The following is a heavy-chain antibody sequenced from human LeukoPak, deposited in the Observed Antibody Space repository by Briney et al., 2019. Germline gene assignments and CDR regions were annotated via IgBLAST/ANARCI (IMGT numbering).Heavy chain of an antibody. D-gene: IGHD3-10*01. CDR1: GLTFSSYE. CDR2: ISSSGSTI. J-gene: IGHJ4*02. Sequence: GGSLRLSCAASGLTFSSYEMNWVRQAPGKGLEWVSYISSSGSTIYYADSVKGRFTISRDNAKNSLYLQMNSLRAEDTAVYYCARGDLWFGELLGFDYWGQGTLVTVSS. CDR3: ARGDLWFGELLGFDY. V-gene: IGHV3-48*03.